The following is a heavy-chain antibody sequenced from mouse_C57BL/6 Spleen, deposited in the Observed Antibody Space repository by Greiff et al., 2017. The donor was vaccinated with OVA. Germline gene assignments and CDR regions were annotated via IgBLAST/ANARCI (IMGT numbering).Heavy chain of an antibody. CDR2: LWTGGGT. CDR3: ARNGYWGNAMDY. J-gene: IGHJ4*01. Sequence: QVQLKESGPGLVAPSQSLSITCTVSGFSLTSYAISWVRQPPGKGLEWLGVLWTGGGTNYNSALKSRLSISKDNSKSQVFLKMNSLQTDDTARYYCARNGYWGNAMDYWGQGTSVTVSS. V-gene: IGHV2-9-1*01. CDR1: GFSLTSYA.